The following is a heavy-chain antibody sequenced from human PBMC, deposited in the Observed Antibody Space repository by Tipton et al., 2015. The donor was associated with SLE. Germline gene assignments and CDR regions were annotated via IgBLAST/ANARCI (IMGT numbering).Heavy chain of an antibody. D-gene: IGHD3-10*01. CDR1: GFTLSTYA. CDR3: ARADVLLWFGELGDY. V-gene: IGHV3-30*04. J-gene: IGHJ4*02. CDR2: ISYDGSNK. Sequence: SLRLSCAASGFTLSTYAMHWVRQAPGKGLEWVAVISYDGSNKYYADSVKGRFTISRDNAKNSLYLQMNSLRAEDTAVYYCARADVLLWFGELGDYWGQGTLVTVSS.